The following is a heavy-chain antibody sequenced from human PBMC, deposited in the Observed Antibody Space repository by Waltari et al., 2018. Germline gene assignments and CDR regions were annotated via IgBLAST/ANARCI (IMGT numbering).Heavy chain of an antibody. D-gene: IGHD5-18*01. CDR2: SSSNENTT. CDR3: ARVEYSYGPYCFDS. Sequence: EVQLVESGGGLVQPGGSLRLSCEASGFTFSSYWMHWVRQAHGKGRVWVARSSSNENTTTYADSVKGRFTISRDNAKNTLYLQMNSLRAEDTAVYYCARVEYSYGPYCFDSWGQGTPVTVSS. V-gene: IGHV3-74*01. CDR1: GFTFSSYW. J-gene: IGHJ4*02.